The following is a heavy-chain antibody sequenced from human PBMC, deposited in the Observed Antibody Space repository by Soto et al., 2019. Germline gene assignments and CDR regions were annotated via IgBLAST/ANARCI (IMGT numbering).Heavy chain of an antibody. CDR3: ARRQGAFDI. Sequence: SETLSLTCTVSGGSISSSSYYWGWIRQPPGKGLEWIGSIYYSGSTYYNPSLKSRVTISVDTSKNQFSLKLSSVTAADTAVYYCARRQGAFDIWGRGTMVTVSS. CDR1: GGSISSSSYY. J-gene: IGHJ3*02. CDR2: IYYSGST. V-gene: IGHV4-39*01.